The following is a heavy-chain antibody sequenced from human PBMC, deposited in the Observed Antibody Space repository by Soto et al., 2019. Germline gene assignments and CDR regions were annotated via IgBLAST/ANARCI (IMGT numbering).Heavy chain of an antibody. CDR3: ASYYNRQAPLGFDP. CDR1: GGSMSIYA. Sequence: VNVACKGAGGSMSIYAGGWVRLAPGQGLEWMGGIIPIFGTANYAQKFQGRVTITADESTSTAYMELSSLRSEDTAVYYCASYYNRQAPLGFDPWGQGTLVTVSS. D-gene: IGHD3-22*01. J-gene: IGHJ5*02. V-gene: IGHV1-69*13. CDR2: IIPIFGTA.